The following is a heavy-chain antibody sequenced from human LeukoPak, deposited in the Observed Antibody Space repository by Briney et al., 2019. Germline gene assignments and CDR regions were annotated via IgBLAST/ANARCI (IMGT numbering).Heavy chain of an antibody. V-gene: IGHV3-23*01. J-gene: IGHJ6*04. D-gene: IGHD2-15*01. Sequence: GGSLRLSCAASGFTFSTYAMTWVRQAPGKGLEWVSAISGRGATTYYADSVKGRFTISRDNSKNTLFLQMNSLSAGDTAIYYCARYCTGGSCYFQYGMDVWGKGTTVTVSS. CDR1: GFTFSTYA. CDR2: ISGRGATT. CDR3: ARYCTGGSCYFQYGMDV.